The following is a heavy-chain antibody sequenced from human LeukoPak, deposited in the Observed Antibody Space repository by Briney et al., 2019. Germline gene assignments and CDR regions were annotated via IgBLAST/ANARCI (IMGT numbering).Heavy chain of an antibody. D-gene: IGHD6-19*01. V-gene: IGHV4-59*01. J-gene: IGHJ4*02. CDR3: VRETSLAGFASGLGFNY. CDR2: IYGSGNT. Sequence: PSETLSLTCTVSGGSISGWYWSWIRQPPGKGLEWIGYIYGSGNTNYNPSLKSRVTMSIDTSKNQFSLKLTSVTAADTATYYCVRETSLAGFASGLGFNYWGQGILVTVSS. CDR1: GGSISGWY.